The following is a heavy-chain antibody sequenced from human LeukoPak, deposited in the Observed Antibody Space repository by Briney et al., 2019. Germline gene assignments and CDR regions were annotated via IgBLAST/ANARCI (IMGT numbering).Heavy chain of an antibody. CDR3: ARGRGYYDSSGYYHY. V-gene: IGHV1-8*02. CDR1: GYTFTSYG. Sequence: ASVKVSCKASGYTFTSYGITWVRQAPGQGLEWMGWISLYNGDTNYAQKFQGRVTMTRNTSISTAYMELSSLRSEDTAVYYCARGRGYYDSSGYYHYWGQGTLVTVSS. D-gene: IGHD3-22*01. J-gene: IGHJ4*02. CDR2: ISLYNGDT.